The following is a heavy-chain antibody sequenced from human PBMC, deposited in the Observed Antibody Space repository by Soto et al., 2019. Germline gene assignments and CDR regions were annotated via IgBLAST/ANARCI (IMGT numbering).Heavy chain of an antibody. CDR1: GYNFTNYW. Sequence: PGESLKISCRGSGYNFTNYWIAWVRQVSGKGLEWVGIIYPARSDTRYSPSFQGRVTISADESATAAYLEWSSLKASDTAMYYWARPAIEENRLKCYNWFDPWGQGTLVTVSS. CDR3: ARPAIEENRLKCYNWFDP. CDR2: IYPARSDT. V-gene: IGHV5-51*01. D-gene: IGHD2-21*01. J-gene: IGHJ5*02.